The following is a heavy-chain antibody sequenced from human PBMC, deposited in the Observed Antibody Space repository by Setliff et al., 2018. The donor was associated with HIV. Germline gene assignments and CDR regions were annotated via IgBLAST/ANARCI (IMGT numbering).Heavy chain of an antibody. CDR3: ARDRNSWSGGPNDAFDI. J-gene: IGHJ3*02. CDR2: IYYSGST. V-gene: IGHV4-31*03. D-gene: IGHD6-13*01. CDR1: GASISSGGCY. Sequence: PSETLSLTCTVSGASISSGGCYWNWIRQHPGKGLEWIGHIYYSGSTYYTPSFKSRVTISVDTSKKQFSLKLNSVTAADTAVYYCARDRNSWSGGPNDAFDIWGQGTMVTVSS.